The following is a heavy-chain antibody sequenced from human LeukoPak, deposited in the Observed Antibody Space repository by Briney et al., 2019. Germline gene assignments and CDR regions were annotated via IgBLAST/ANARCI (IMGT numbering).Heavy chain of an antibody. Sequence: GGSLRLSCAASGFTFSSYSMNWVRQAPGKGLEWVSSISSSSSYIYYADSVKGRFTISRDNAKNSLYLQMNSLRAEDTAVYYCANLITGTTLGTDYWGQGTLVTVSS. CDR2: ISSSSSYI. J-gene: IGHJ4*02. D-gene: IGHD1-7*01. V-gene: IGHV3-21*01. CDR3: ANLITGTTLGTDY. CDR1: GFTFSSYS.